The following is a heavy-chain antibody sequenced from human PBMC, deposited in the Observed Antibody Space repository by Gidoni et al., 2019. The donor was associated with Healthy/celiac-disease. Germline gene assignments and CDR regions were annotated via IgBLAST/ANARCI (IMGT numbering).Heavy chain of an antibody. CDR3: AKDSGGEPDY. Sequence: EVQLLESGGGWVQPGGSLRRSCAASGFTLSSYAMSWVRPAPGQGLGWVSAISGSGGSTYYADSVKGRFTISRDNSKNTLYLQMNSLRAEDTAVYYCAKDSGGEPDYWGQGTLVTVSS. V-gene: IGHV3-23*01. J-gene: IGHJ4*02. D-gene: IGHD3-16*01. CDR2: ISGSGGST. CDR1: GFTLSSYA.